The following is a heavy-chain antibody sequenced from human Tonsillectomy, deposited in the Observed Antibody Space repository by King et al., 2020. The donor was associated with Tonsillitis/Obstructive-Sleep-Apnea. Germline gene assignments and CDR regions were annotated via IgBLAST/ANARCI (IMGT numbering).Heavy chain of an antibody. V-gene: IGHV3-33*01. J-gene: IGHJ4*02. Sequence: QLVQSGGGVVQPGRSLRLSCAASGFTFSSYGMHWVRQAPGKGLEWVAVIWYDGSNKYYADSVKGRFTIPRDNSKNTLYLQMNSLRAEDTAVYYCARDRCSSTSCYYFDYWGQGTLVTVSS. CDR1: GFTFSSYG. CDR2: IWYDGSNK. CDR3: ARDRCSSTSCYYFDY. D-gene: IGHD2-2*01.